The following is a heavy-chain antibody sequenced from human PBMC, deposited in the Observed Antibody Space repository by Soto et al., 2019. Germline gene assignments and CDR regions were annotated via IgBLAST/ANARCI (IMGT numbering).Heavy chain of an antibody. CDR2: ISGSGGST. D-gene: IGHD1-1*01. J-gene: IGHJ4*02. CDR3: ARRGPTRASNDVFYFAY. V-gene: IGHV3-23*01. Sequence: GGSLRLSCGASGFTFSSYAMSWVRQAPGKGLEWVSTISGSGGSTYYADSVKGRFTISRDNSKNMLYVQMNSLRAEDTAVYYCARRGPTRASNDVFYFAYWGQGTLVTVSS. CDR1: GFTFSSYA.